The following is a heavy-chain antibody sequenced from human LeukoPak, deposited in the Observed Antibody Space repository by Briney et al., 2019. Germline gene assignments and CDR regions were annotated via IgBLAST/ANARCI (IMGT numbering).Heavy chain of an antibody. J-gene: IGHJ4*02. CDR2: ISYDGSNK. CDR3: AKVGLTVTTILDYFDF. Sequence: GGSLRLSCAASGFTFSSYAMHWVRQAPGKGLEWVALISYDGSNKYYADSVKGRFTISRDNSKNTLYLQMNSLRAEDTAVYYCAKVGLTVTTILDYFDFWGQGTLVTVSS. V-gene: IGHV3-30*18. CDR1: GFTFSSYA. D-gene: IGHD4-11*01.